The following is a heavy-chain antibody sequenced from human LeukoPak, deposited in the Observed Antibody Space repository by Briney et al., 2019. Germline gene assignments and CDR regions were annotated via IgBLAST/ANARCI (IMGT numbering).Heavy chain of an antibody. Sequence: ASVKVSCKASGYTFTSYGISWVRQAPGQGLEWMGWISAYNVNTNYAQKLQGRVTMTTDTSTSTAYMELRSLRSDDTAVYYCARGGGKGYCSGGSCYINAFDIWGQGTMVTVSS. CDR3: ARGGGKGYCSGGSCYINAFDI. CDR1: GYTFTSYG. CDR2: ISAYNVNT. J-gene: IGHJ3*02. D-gene: IGHD2-15*01. V-gene: IGHV1-18*01.